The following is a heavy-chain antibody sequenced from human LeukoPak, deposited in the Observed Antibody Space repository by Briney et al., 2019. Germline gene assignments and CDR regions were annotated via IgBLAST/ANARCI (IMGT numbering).Heavy chain of an antibody. CDR1: GFTFSDYY. CDR2: ISSSGSTI. Sequence: GGSLRLSCAASGFTFSDYYMSWIRQAPGKGLEWVSYISSSGSTIYYADSVKGRFTISRDNAKNSLYLQMNSLRAEDTAVYYCAREQWLVLGPYYYYYMDVWGKGTTVTISS. D-gene: IGHD6-19*01. V-gene: IGHV3-11*01. J-gene: IGHJ6*03. CDR3: AREQWLVLGPYYYYYMDV.